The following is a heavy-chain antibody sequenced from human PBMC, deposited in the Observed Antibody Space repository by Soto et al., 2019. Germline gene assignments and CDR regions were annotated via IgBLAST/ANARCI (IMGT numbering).Heavy chain of an antibody. CDR2: ISAYNGNT. Sequence: QVQLVQSGAEVKKPGASVKVSCKASGYNFNSYTISWVRQAPGQGLEWMGRISAYNGNTNYAQKLQGRVTMTTDTATSRAYMEGRRLRSDDAAVYHCGRVGGGVGRWGDPWGQGTLVTVSS. V-gene: IGHV1-18*01. J-gene: IGHJ5*02. CDR3: GRVGGGVGRWGDP. D-gene: IGHD3-16*01. CDR1: GYNFNSYT.